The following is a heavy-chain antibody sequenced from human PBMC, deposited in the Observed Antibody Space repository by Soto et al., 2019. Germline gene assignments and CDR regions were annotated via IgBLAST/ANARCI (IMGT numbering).Heavy chain of an antibody. CDR3: ARGVTDIMITFGGVINNWFDP. Sequence: ASVKVSCKASGYTFTSYYMHWVRQAPGQGLEWMGIINPSGGSTSYAQKFQGRVTMTRDTSTSTVYMELSSLRSEDTAVYYCARGVTDIMITFGGVINNWFDPWGQGTLVTVSS. D-gene: IGHD3-16*02. CDR2: INPSGGST. J-gene: IGHJ5*02. CDR1: GYTFTSYY. V-gene: IGHV1-46*03.